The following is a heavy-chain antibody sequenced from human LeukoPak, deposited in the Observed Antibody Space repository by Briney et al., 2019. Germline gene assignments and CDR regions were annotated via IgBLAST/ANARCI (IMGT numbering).Heavy chain of an antibody. CDR2: IYSGGST. V-gene: IGHV3-53*01. J-gene: IGHJ3*01. CDR3: TRSGYAGTTANDAFDF. D-gene: IGHD1-14*01. CDR1: GFTLSDNY. Sequence: GGSLRLSCAASGFTLSDNYLSWVRQAPGKGLEWVSVIYSGGSTYYADSVKGRFTISRDNSKNTVYLQMNSLRAEDTAVYYCTRSGYAGTTANDAFDFWGQGTMVTVSS.